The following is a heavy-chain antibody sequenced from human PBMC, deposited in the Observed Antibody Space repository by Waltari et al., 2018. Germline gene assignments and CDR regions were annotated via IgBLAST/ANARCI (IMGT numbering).Heavy chain of an antibody. CDR2: ISRSSSDI. Sequence: EVQLVESGGGLVKPGGSLRLSCAASGFTFTKYSMHWIRQTPGKGLEWVSSISRSSSDIYYADSVRGRFIISRDNANNSLTLQMHSLRAEDTGLYYCARGWEPPTWFDSWGQGTLVTVSS. CDR1: GFTFTKYS. CDR3: ARGWEPPTWFDS. J-gene: IGHJ5*01. V-gene: IGHV3-21*02. D-gene: IGHD1-26*01.